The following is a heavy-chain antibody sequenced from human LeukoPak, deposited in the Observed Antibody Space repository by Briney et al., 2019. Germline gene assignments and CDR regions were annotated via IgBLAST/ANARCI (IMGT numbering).Heavy chain of an antibody. Sequence: GGSLRLSCEASVFTFIDYSINWLRQAPGKGREAVSFIWDDSRTVHYADTVKALFTISRDTARISLSLQMNRLRLEDAGVYYCARVRSSWSGNRQHYSQYMDVWGNGTTVTVSS. D-gene: IGHD2-21*01. CDR3: ARVRSSWSGNRQHYSQYMDV. V-gene: IGHV3-48*01. J-gene: IGHJ6*04. CDR2: IWDDSRTV. CDR1: VFTFIDYS.